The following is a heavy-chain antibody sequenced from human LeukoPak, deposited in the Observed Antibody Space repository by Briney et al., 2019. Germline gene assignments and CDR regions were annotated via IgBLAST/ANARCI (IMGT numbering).Heavy chain of an antibody. CDR3: AVYYYGSGSYSNYYYYGMDV. V-gene: IGHV1-69*06. Sequence: GASVKVSCKASGGTFSSYAISWVRQAPGQGLEWMGGIIPIFGTANYAQKFQGRVMITADKSTSTAYMELSSLRSEDTAVYYCAVYYYGSGSYSNYYYYGMDVWGQGTTVTVSS. J-gene: IGHJ6*02. CDR2: IIPIFGTA. CDR1: GGTFSSYA. D-gene: IGHD3-10*01.